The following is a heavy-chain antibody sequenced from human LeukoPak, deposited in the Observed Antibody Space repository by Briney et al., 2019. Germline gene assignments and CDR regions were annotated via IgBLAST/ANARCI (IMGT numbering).Heavy chain of an antibody. CDR1: GFTVSSNS. J-gene: IGHJ4*02. CDR2: IYSDNT. D-gene: IGHD3-16*01. Sequence: GGSLRLSCTVSGFTVSSNSMSWVRQAPGKGLEWVSFIYSDNTHYSDSVKGRFTISRDNSKNTLYLQMNSLRAEDTAVYYCARETWGVSFDYWAQGTLVTVSS. V-gene: IGHV3-53*01. CDR3: ARETWGVSFDY.